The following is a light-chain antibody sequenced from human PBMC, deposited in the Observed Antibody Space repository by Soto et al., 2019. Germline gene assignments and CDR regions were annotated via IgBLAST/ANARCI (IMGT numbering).Light chain of an antibody. J-gene: IGKJ2*01. Sequence: EIVLTQSPGTLSLSPGERATLSCRASQSVRSSFFAWYQQKPGQAPRLLIYDVSVRATGIPDRFSGSGSGTDFTLTIHRLEPEDFAVYYCQQYENSVMYTFGQGTKLEIK. CDR2: DVS. CDR1: QSVRSSF. V-gene: IGKV3-20*01. CDR3: QQYENSVMYT.